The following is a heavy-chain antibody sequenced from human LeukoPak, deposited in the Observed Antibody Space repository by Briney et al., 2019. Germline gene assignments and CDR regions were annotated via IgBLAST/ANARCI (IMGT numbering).Heavy chain of an antibody. CDR2: IYTSGST. CDR3: ARGGITMVRGVSYYFDY. J-gene: IGHJ4*02. D-gene: IGHD3-10*01. CDR1: GGSISNYY. Sequence: NSSETLSLTCTVSGGSISNYYWSWIRQPPGKGLEWIGRIYTSGSTNYNPSLKSRVTISVDTSKNQFSLKLSSVTAADTAVYYCARGGITMVRGVSYYFDYWGQGTLVTVSS. V-gene: IGHV4-4*08.